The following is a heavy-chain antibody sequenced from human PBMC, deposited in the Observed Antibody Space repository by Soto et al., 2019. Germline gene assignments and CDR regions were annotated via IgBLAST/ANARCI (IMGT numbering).Heavy chain of an antibody. CDR3: ARNVPHTGYYNH. V-gene: IGHV1-3*01. CDR1: GYSVTSYA. CDR2: IFAGNGDT. Sequence: QVRLVQSGTEVKKPGASMKLSCKASGYSVTSYAIHWVRRAPGQRLEWMGWIFAGNGDTEYSPKFQDRVTITRDTSASTTYIQLTSLGSEDTAVYYCARNVPHTGYYNHWGPGTLVTVSS. D-gene: IGHD3-9*01. J-gene: IGHJ5*02.